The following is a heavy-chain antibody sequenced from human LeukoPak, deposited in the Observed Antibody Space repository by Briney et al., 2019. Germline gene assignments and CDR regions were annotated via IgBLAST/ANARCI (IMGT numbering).Heavy chain of an antibody. CDR2: IYYSGST. Sequence: SETLSLTCTVSGGSISSGDYYWSWIRQPPGKGLEWIGYIYYSGSTYYNPSLKSRVTLSVDTSKNQFSLKLSSVTAADTAVYYCARATDNWNYVQYWYFDLWGRGTLVTVSS. J-gene: IGHJ2*01. CDR1: GGSISSGDYY. D-gene: IGHD1-7*01. V-gene: IGHV4-30-4*08. CDR3: ARATDNWNYVQYWYFDL.